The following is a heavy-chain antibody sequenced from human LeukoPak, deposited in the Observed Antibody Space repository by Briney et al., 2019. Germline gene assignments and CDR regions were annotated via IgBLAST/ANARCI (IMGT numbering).Heavy chain of an antibody. Sequence: GGSLRLSCAASGFTVSVNYMSWVRQAPGKGLEWVSVLYSSGSTNYADSVKGRFTISRDNSENTLSLQMNSLRVEDTAVYYCAAKGNGYSGSYVFAHWGQGTLVTVSS. V-gene: IGHV3-66*01. D-gene: IGHD1-26*01. CDR3: AAKGNGYSGSYVFAH. CDR1: GFTVSVNY. J-gene: IGHJ4*02. CDR2: LYSSGST.